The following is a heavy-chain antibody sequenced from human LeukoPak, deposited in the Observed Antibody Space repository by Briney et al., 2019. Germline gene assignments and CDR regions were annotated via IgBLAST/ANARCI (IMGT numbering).Heavy chain of an antibody. Sequence: GGSLRLSCAASGFTFSSYSMNWVRQAPGKGLEWVSSISSSSSYIYYADSVKGRFTISRDNAENSLYLQMNSLRAEDMAVYYCARVHYYDFWSGDYNGAFDIWGQGTMVTVSS. D-gene: IGHD3-3*01. CDR1: GFTFSSYS. CDR3: ARVHYYDFWSGDYNGAFDI. CDR2: ISSSSSYI. J-gene: IGHJ3*02. V-gene: IGHV3-21*01.